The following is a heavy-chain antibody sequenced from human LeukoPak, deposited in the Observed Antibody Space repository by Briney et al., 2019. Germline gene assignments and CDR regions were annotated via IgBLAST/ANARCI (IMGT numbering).Heavy chain of an antibody. CDR1: GYRFRDYY. D-gene: IGHD4-17*01. CDR3: ARGYFGDYVLHT. V-gene: IGHV1-2*02. Sequence: ASVKISCKAYGYRFRDYYIHWVRQAPGQGLEYLGWINPNSGGTNYAQKFQGRVTLTRDTSIDTAYIHLDSLTSDDTAVYFCARGYFGDYVLHTWGQGTLVTVSS. CDR2: INPNSGGT. J-gene: IGHJ5*02.